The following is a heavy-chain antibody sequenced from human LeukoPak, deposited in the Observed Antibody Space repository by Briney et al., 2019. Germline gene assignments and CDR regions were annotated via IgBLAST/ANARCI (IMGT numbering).Heavy chain of an antibody. CDR3: TREHSGSYFDY. V-gene: IGHV3-53*01. CDR1: GFTLSSDA. D-gene: IGHD1-26*01. CDR2: IYSGSST. J-gene: IGHJ4*02. Sequence: RGSLRLSRAASGFTLSSDAMSAGPQAPGKGLEWVSVIYSGSSTYYAASEKGRFTISRDNYKNSPQLQMNGLGAEDTVLYCWTREHSGSYFDYWGQGTLVTVSS.